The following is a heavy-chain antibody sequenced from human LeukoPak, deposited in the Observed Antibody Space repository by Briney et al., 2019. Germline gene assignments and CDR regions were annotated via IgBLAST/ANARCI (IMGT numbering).Heavy chain of an antibody. J-gene: IGHJ4*02. CDR2: ISSSSSTL. CDR1: GFTFSSYS. V-gene: IGHV3-48*01. D-gene: IGHD1-14*01. Sequence: PGGSLRLSCAASGFTFSSYSMNWVRQAPGKGLEWVSYISSSSSTLYYADSVKLRFTISRDNAKNSLYLQMNSLRAEDTAVYYCARETGSTLGPDYWGQGTLVTVSS. CDR3: ARETGSTLGPDY.